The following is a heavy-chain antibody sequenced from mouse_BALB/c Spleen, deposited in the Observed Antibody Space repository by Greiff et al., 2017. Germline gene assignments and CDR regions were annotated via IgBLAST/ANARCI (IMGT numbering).Heavy chain of an antibody. Sequence: QVQLQQPGAELVKPGTSMKLSCKASGYNFTSYWINWVKLRPGQGLEWIGDIYPGSGSTNYNEKFKSKATLTVDTSSSTAYMQLSSLASEDSALYYCARDYAYWGQGTLVTVSA. V-gene: IGHV1-55*01. CDR1: GYNFTSYW. CDR2: IYPGSGST. J-gene: IGHJ3*01. CDR3: ARDYAY. D-gene: IGHD1-1*01.